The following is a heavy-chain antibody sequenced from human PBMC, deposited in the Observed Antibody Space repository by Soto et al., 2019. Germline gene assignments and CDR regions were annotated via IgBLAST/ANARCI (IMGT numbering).Heavy chain of an antibody. J-gene: IGHJ3*02. CDR2: INPNSGGT. Sequence: QVQLVQSGAEVKKPGASVKVSCKASGYTFTGYYMHWVRQAPGQGLEWMGWINPNSGGTNYEQKFRGWVTMTRDTSISKAYMERSRLRSDDTAGYYCARAGGGLRHDAFDIWGQGTMVTVSS. CDR3: ARAGGGLRHDAFDI. CDR1: GYTFTGYY. V-gene: IGHV1-2*04. D-gene: IGHD5-12*01.